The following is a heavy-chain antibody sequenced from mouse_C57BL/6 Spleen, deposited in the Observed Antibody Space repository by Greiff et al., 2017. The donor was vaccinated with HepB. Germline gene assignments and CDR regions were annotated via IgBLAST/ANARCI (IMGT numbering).Heavy chain of an antibody. V-gene: IGHV1-64*01. CDR1: GYTFTSYW. CDR2: IHPNSGST. Sequence: QVQLQQSGAELVKPGASVKLSCKASGYTFTSYWMHWVKQRPGQGLEWIGMIHPNSGSTNYNEKFKSKATLTVDKSSSTAYMQLSSLTSEDSAVYYCAHYYGSSFYWYFDVWGTGTTVTVSS. J-gene: IGHJ1*03. CDR3: AHYYGSSFYWYFDV. D-gene: IGHD1-1*01.